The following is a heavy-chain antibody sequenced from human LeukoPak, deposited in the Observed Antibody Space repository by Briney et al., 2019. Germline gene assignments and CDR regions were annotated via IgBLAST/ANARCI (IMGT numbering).Heavy chain of an antibody. CDR1: GGSVSSGTKH. V-gene: IGHV4-39*01. Sequence: PSETLSLTCIVSGGSVSSGTKHWGWIRQPPGKGLEWIGSIDDSGKYLYKPSHRGRVTVALDTSKNQVSLKLTSVTAADTAVYYCTRMPKKGTTVSDTGFDYWGQGGLVTVSS. CDR2: IDDSGKY. D-gene: IGHD1/OR15-1a*01. CDR3: TRMPKKGTTVSDTGFDY. J-gene: IGHJ4*02.